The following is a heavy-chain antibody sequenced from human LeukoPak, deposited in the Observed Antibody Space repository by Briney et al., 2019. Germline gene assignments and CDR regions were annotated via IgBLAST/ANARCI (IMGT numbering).Heavy chain of an antibody. Sequence: PGGSLRLSCAASGFTFSSYGMHWVRQAPGKGLEWVTFIRYDGSNKYYTDSVKGRFTISRDTSKNTLYLQMNSLRAEDTAVYYCARDEYIHGDLTNFDSWGQGTLVIVSS. CDR2: IRYDGSNK. D-gene: IGHD4-17*01. CDR1: GFTFSSYG. V-gene: IGHV3-30*02. CDR3: ARDEYIHGDLTNFDS. J-gene: IGHJ4*02.